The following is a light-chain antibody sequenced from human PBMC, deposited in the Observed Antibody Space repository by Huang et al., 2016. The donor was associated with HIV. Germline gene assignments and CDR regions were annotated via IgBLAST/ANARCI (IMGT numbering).Light chain of an antibody. V-gene: IGKV3-15*01. CDR1: QIVSSH. J-gene: IGKJ3*01. Sequence: ETVMTQSPVTLSVSPGDRASLSCRSSQIVSSHLAWYQQKPGQAPRLLFYAASTRATGVPARFSGSGARKEFTLTISTLQSEDSAVYYCQQYNDFRSTFGHGTRVEIK. CDR2: AAS. CDR3: QQYNDFRST.